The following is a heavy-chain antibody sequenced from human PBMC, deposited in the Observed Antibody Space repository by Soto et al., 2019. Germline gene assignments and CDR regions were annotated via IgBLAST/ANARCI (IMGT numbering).Heavy chain of an antibody. V-gene: IGHV3-23*01. D-gene: IGHD6-19*01. CDR3: AKDLPGWYYYFDY. J-gene: IGHJ4*02. CDR1: GFTFSGYA. CDR2: ISGSGGST. Sequence: GGSLRLSCAASGFTFSGYAMSWVRQAPGKGLEWVSAISGSGGSTYYADSVKGRFTISRDNSKNTLYLQMNSLGAEDTAVYYCAKDLPGWYYYFDYWGQGTLVTVSS.